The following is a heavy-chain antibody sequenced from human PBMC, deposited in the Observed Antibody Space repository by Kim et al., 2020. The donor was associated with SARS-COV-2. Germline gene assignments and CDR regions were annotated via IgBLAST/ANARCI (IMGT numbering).Heavy chain of an antibody. V-gene: IGHV3-23*05. Sequence: GGSLRLSCEVSGFSLRSNSMNWVRQAPGKGLEWVSEITYIGNTRYGDSVKGRFTVSSDSSQNTVYLKMNNLSAEDTAVYYCARAGYRSGIYYTSFFDYWAQGTLVTVSS. CDR2: ITYIGNT. CDR3: ARAGYRSGIYYTSFFDY. J-gene: IGHJ4*02. D-gene: IGHD3-10*01. CDR1: GFSLRSNS.